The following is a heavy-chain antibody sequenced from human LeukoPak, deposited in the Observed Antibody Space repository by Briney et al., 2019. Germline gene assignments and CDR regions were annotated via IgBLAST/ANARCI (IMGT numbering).Heavy chain of an antibody. CDR2: ISRSGNTI. CDR1: GFTFSGCE. Sequence: GGSLRLSCAISGFTFSGCELTWVRQAPGKGLEWISYISRSGNTIYYADSVKGRFTTSRDNAKNSLYLQMNSLRVEDTAVYYCARVATMVRVPLDALDIWGQGTMVPVSS. J-gene: IGHJ3*02. CDR3: ARVATMVRVPLDALDI. D-gene: IGHD3-10*01. V-gene: IGHV3-48*03.